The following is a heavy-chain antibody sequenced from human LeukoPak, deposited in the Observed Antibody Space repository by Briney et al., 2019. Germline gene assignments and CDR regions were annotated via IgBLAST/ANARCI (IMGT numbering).Heavy chain of an antibody. CDR1: GYTFTSYA. J-gene: IGHJ4*02. CDR2: INAGNGST. V-gene: IGHV1-3*01. Sequence: ASVKVSCKASGYTFTSYAMHWVRQAPGQRLEWMGWINAGNGSTKYSQKFQGRVTITRDTSASTAYMELSSLRSEDTAVYYCARGYDFFPVDYWGQGTLVTVSS. CDR3: ARGYDFFPVDY. D-gene: IGHD3-3*01.